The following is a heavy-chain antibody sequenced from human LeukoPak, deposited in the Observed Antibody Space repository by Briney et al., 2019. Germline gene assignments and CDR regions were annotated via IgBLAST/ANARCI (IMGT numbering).Heavy chain of an antibody. Sequence: SETLSLTCTVSGGSISSGGYYWSWIRQHPGKGLEWIGYIYYSGSTYYNPSLKSRVTISVDTSKNQFSLKLSSVTAADTAVYYCARDTDGTATFDYWGQGTLVTVSS. J-gene: IGHJ4*02. CDR2: IYYSGST. CDR1: GGSISSGGYY. D-gene: IGHD5-18*01. V-gene: IGHV4-31*03. CDR3: ARDTDGTATFDY.